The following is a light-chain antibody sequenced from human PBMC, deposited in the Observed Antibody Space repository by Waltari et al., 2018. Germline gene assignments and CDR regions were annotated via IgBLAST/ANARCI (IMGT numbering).Light chain of an antibody. CDR2: DTS. CDR1: PGAAPSPHY. J-gene: IGLJ3*02. V-gene: IGLV7-46*01. Sequence: QAVVTQEPSLTVSPGGTVTPTCASSPGAAPSPHYPSWFQQKPGPPPRTLISDTSNKPSRTPARFSGSLLGGKAALTLSGAQPEDEAEYYCLLSYSGGRLFGGGTKLTVL. CDR3: LLSYSGGRL.